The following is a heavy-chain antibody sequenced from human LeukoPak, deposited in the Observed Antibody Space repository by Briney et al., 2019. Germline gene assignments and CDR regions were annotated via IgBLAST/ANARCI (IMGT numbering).Heavy chain of an antibody. V-gene: IGHV3-13*01. CDR2: IGTAGDT. D-gene: IGHD6-19*01. CDR3: ARARYSSGDAFDI. J-gene: IGHJ3*02. Sequence: GGYLRLSCAASGFTLSSYDMHWVRHATGKGLEGVSAIGTAGDTYYPGSVKGRFTISRENAKNSLYLQMNSLRAGDTAVYYCARARYSSGDAFDIWGQGTMVTVSS. CDR1: GFTLSSYD.